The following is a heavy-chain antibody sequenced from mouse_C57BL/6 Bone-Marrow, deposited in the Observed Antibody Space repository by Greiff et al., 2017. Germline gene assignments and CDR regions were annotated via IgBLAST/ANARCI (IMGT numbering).Heavy chain of an antibody. CDR3: ARRGERSGYGIDYAMDY. CDR1: GYAFSSSW. Sequence: QVQLQQSGPELVKPGASVKISCKASGYAFSSSWMNWVKQRPGKGLEWIGRIYPGDGDTNYNGKFKGKATLTADKSSSTAYMQLSSLTSEDSAVYFCARRGERSGYGIDYAMDYWGQGTSVTVSS. CDR2: IYPGDGDT. J-gene: IGHJ4*01. V-gene: IGHV1-82*01. D-gene: IGHD3-2*02.